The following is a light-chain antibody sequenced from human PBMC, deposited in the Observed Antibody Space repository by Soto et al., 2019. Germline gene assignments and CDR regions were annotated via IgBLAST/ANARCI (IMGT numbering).Light chain of an antibody. CDR2: GAS. J-gene: IGKJ1*01. Sequence: DIVLTQSPGTLSLSPVARATLSRRASQSITNNFLAWYQQKPGQAPRLLIYGASYRATGIPDRFSGSGSGTDFTLTISRLEPEDFAVYDCHQYGSSPSTFGQGTKVDIK. CDR3: HQYGSSPST. V-gene: IGKV3-20*01. CDR1: QSITNNF.